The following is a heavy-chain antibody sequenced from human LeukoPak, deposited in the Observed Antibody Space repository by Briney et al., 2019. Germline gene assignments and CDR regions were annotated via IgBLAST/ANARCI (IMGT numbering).Heavy chain of an antibody. Sequence: GGSLRLSCAASGFTFDDYAMHWVRQAPGKGLEWVSSISSSSSYIYYADSVKGRFTISRDNAKNSLYLQMNSLRAEDTAVYYCASLGVVMRTWFDPWGQGTLVTVSS. J-gene: IGHJ5*02. V-gene: IGHV3-21*01. CDR2: ISSSSSYI. CDR3: ASLGVVMRTWFDP. D-gene: IGHD3-3*01. CDR1: GFTFDDYA.